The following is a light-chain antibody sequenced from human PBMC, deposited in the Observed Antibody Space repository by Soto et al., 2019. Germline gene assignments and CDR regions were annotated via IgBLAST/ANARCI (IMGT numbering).Light chain of an antibody. Sequence: QSALTQPASVSGSPGQSITISCTGTSSDVGGYNYVSWYQQYPGKAPKLMIYDVSNRPSGVSNRFSGSKSGNTASLTISGLQAEDDADYYCSSYKSSSTLGVFGGGTQLTVL. CDR3: SSYKSSSTLGV. J-gene: IGLJ3*02. CDR1: SSDVGGYNY. CDR2: DVS. V-gene: IGLV2-14*01.